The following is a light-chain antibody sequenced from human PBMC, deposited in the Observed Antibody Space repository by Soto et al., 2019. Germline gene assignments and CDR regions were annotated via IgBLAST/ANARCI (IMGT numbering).Light chain of an antibody. CDR2: GAS. CDR1: QSLSSSY. Sequence: EIVLTQSPGTLSLSPGDGATLSCRASQSLSSSYLAWHQQKPGQAPRLLTYGASSRATGIPDRFSGSGSGTDFILTISRLEPEDFAVYYCQQYGSSPQTFGQGTKLEIK. CDR3: QQYGSSPQT. V-gene: IGKV3-20*01. J-gene: IGKJ2*01.